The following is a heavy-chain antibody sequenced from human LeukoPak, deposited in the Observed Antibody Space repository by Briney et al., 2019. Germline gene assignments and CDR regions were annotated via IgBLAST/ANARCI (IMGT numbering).Heavy chain of an antibody. D-gene: IGHD2/OR15-2a*01. CDR1: GGSISSYY. V-gene: IGHV4-59*01. J-gene: IGHJ3*01. CDR3: ARPVCAFSLDAFDV. Sequence: KPSETLSLTCTVSGGSISSYYWSWIRQPPGKGLEWIGYIYYSGSTNYNPSLKSRVTISVDTSKNQFSLNLTSVTAADTAVYYCARPVCAFSLDAFDVWGQGTMVTVSS. CDR2: IYYSGST.